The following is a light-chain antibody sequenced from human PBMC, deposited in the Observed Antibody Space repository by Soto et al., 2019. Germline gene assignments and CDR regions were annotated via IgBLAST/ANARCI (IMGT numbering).Light chain of an antibody. CDR3: QSSDSSLTSI. CDR2: ANT. CDR1: SSNIGANYD. J-gene: IGLJ2*01. V-gene: IGLV1-40*01. Sequence: QSVLTQPPSVSGAPGQRVTISCTGDSSNIGANYDVHWYQQLPGNAPKLLIYANTARHSGVPDRFSASKSGSSASLAITGLQPEDEGFYFCQSSDSSLTSIFGGGTKLTVL.